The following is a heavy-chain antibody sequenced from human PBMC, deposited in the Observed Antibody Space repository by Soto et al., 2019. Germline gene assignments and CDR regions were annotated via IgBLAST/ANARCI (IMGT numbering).Heavy chain of an antibody. Sequence: ASVKVSCKTSGYTFSGYGVSWVRQAPGQGLEWMGWISLYNGNTNYIQKFQGRFTMTRDTSTSTSYMELRSLRFDDTAVYYCARDRNTALPGYWGQGTLVTVSS. J-gene: IGHJ4*02. V-gene: IGHV1-18*01. CDR3: ARDRNTALPGY. D-gene: IGHD5-18*01. CDR1: GYTFSGYG. CDR2: ISLYNGNT.